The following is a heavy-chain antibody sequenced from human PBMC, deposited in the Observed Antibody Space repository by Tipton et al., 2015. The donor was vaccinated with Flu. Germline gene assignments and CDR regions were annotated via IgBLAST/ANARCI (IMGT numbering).Heavy chain of an antibody. Sequence: SLRLSCTASGFTFSNYNMNGVRQAPGKGLEWVAAFSGSGGATFFADSVKGRFTISRDNSKNTLYLQMNSLRVEDTALYFCARTRGGYCSSTSCFADYFDFWGQGTLVTVSS. CDR3: ARTRGGYCSSTSCFADYFDF. J-gene: IGHJ4*02. V-gene: IGHV3-23*01. CDR1: GFTFSNYN. CDR2: FSGSGGAT. D-gene: IGHD2-2*01.